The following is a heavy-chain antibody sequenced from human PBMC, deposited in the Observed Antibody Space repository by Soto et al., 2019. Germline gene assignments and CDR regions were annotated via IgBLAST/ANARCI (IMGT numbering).Heavy chain of an antibody. CDR1: GGTFSNYP. CDR3: ARGKHRWLQLWYFDL. V-gene: IGHV1-69*12. Sequence: QVQLVQSGAEVKQPGSSVKASCKASGGTFSNYPISWVRQAPRQGLEWMGGIIPIFGTVNYAQKFQGRVTITADESTSTAYMELSSLRSEDTAVYYCARGKHRWLQLWYFDLWGRGTLVTVSS. CDR2: IIPIFGTV. J-gene: IGHJ2*01. D-gene: IGHD5-12*01.